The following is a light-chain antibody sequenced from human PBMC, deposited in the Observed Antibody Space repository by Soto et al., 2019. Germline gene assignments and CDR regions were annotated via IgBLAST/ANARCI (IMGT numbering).Light chain of an antibody. CDR2: SNS. V-gene: IGLV1-44*01. CDR3: ALWDDSLNGVV. J-gene: IGLJ2*01. Sequence: QAVVTQPPSASGTPGQRVTISCSGSNSNIGSNTVNWYQHLPGTAPKLLIYSNSQRPSGVPDRFSGSKSDTSASLAIYGLQSEDEADYYCALWDDSLNGVVFVGGTKVTVL. CDR1: NSNIGSNT.